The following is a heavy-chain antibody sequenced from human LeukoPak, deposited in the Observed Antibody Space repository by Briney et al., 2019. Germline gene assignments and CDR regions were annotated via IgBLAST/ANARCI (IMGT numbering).Heavy chain of an antibody. CDR2: IYHSGST. J-gene: IGHJ4*02. D-gene: IGHD6-13*01. CDR1: GYSISSGYY. V-gene: IGHV4-38-2*01. CDR3: ARQGIASVHRDY. Sequence: PSVTLSLTCAVTGYSISSGYYWGWIRQPPGKGLEWIGSIYHSGSTYYNPSLKSRVTISVDTSKNQFSLKLSSVTAADTAVYYCARQGIASVHRDYRGQGTLVTVSS.